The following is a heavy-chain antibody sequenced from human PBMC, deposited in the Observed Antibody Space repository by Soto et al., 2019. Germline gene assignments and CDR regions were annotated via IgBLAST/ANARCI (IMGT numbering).Heavy chain of an antibody. CDR3: GRQGFGQFLGLVDV. CDR2: IHHRGST. V-gene: IGHV4-59*08. Sequence: SETLSLTCSVSGASITSHYCSWFRQPPEKGQEWIGYIHHRGSTSYNPSLKSRVTMSVDTSKNQFSLKVNSVTAADTAMYYSGRQGFGQFLGLVDVWGPGPTVTVSS. CDR1: GASITSHY. J-gene: IGHJ6*02. D-gene: IGHD3-10*01.